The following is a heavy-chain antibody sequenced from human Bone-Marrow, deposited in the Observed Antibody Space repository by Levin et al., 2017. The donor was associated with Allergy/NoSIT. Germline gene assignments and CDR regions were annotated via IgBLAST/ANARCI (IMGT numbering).Heavy chain of an antibody. D-gene: IGHD2-15*01. V-gene: IGHV4-39*01. Sequence: SETLSLTCIVSGLSISSSSYYWGWIRQPPGMGLEWIGNIYYSGSTYYNPSLKSRVTISVGTSKNQFSLKLSSVTAADTAVYYCARLGVAATLIDYWGQGTLVTVSS. CDR1: GLSISSSSYY. CDR2: IYYSGST. J-gene: IGHJ4*02. CDR3: ARLGVAATLIDY.